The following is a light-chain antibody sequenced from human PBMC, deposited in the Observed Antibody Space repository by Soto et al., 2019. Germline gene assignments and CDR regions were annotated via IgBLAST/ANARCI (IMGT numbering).Light chain of an antibody. CDR3: QHYGSSPGT. CDR2: GAS. CDR1: QSVSSSY. Sequence: ETVFTQSPGTLSLSPGERATLSCRASQSVSSSYLAWYQHKPGQAPRLLIFGASNRATGIPDRFSGSGSGTDFTLTISRLEPEDFAVYYCQHYGSSPGTFGQGTRLEIK. J-gene: IGKJ5*01. V-gene: IGKV3-20*01.